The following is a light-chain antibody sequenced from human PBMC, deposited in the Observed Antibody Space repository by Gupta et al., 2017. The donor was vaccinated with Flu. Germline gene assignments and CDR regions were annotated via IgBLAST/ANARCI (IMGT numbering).Light chain of an antibody. CDR1: QSVSSN. CDR3: QQYNNWPPLT. V-gene: IGKV3-15*01. CDR2: GAT. J-gene: IGKJ4*01. Sequence: ERATLSCRASQSVSSNLAWYQQKPGQAPRLLIYGATTRATGIPARFSGSGSGTEFTLTISSLQSEDFAVYYCQQYNNWPPLTFGGGTKVEIK.